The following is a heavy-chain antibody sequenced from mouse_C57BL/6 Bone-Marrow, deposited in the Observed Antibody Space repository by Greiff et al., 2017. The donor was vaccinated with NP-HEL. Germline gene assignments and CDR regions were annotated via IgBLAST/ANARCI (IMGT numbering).Heavy chain of an antibody. CDR3: TTRATVVARDC. D-gene: IGHD1-1*01. V-gene: IGHV14-4*01. J-gene: IGHJ2*01. Sequence: EVQLQQSGAELVRPGASVKLSCTASGFNIKDDYMHWVKQRPEQGLEWIGWIDPENGDTEYASKFQGKATITADTSSNTAYLQLSSLTSEDTAVYYCTTRATVVARDCWGQGTTLTVSS. CDR2: IDPENGDT. CDR1: GFNIKDDY.